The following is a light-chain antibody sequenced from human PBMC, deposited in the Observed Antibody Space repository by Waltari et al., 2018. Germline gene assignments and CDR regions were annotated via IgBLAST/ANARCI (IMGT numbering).Light chain of an antibody. V-gene: IGKV1-39*01. CDR1: QTINSD. CDR3: QQTSRIPLT. Sequence: DIQMTQSPASLSASVGDRVAITCRAGQTINSDLNWYQQKSGKAPNLLIYHASTLQDGVPSKFSGSGSGTHFTLTINNLQPEDIATYFCQQTSRIPLTFGGGTKVEV. J-gene: IGKJ4*01. CDR2: HAS.